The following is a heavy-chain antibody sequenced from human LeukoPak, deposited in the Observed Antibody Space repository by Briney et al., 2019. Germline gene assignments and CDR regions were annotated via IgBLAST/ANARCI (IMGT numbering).Heavy chain of an antibody. CDR2: IKHSGST. Sequence: SSETLSLTCAVYGGSFSSYYWSWIRQPPGKGLEWIGEIKHSGSTNYKPSLKSRVTISVDTSKNQFSLKLSSVTAADTAVYYCARGLRAARVYYYYGMDVWGQGTTVTVSS. J-gene: IGHJ6*02. D-gene: IGHD6-13*01. CDR3: ARGLRAARVYYYYGMDV. CDR1: GGSFSSYY. V-gene: IGHV4-34*01.